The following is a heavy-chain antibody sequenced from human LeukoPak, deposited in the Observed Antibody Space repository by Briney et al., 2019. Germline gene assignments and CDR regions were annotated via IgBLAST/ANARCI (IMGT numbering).Heavy chain of an antibody. CDR1: GASISSSSYY. V-gene: IGHV4-39*07. D-gene: IGHD6-13*01. CDR2: IYYSGST. Sequence: SETLSLTCTVSGASISSSSYYWGWIRQSPGKGLEWIGSIYYSGSTNYNPSLKSRVTISVDTSKNQFSLKLSSVTAADTAVYYCARSRIAAAGFDYWGQGTLVTVSS. CDR3: ARSRIAAAGFDY. J-gene: IGHJ4*02.